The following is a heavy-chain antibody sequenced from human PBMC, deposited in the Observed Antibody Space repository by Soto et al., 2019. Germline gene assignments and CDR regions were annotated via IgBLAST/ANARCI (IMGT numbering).Heavy chain of an antibody. J-gene: IGHJ6*02. D-gene: IGHD5-18*01. Sequence: QVQLVQSGAEVKKPGSSVKVSCKASGGTFSSYAISWVRQAPGQGLEWMGGIIPIFGTANYAQKFQGRVTITADESTITAYMELSSLRSEDTAVYYCARYVDTAMAGDYYYGMDVWGQGTTVTVSS. V-gene: IGHV1-69*01. CDR3: ARYVDTAMAGDYYYGMDV. CDR2: IIPIFGTA. CDR1: GGTFSSYA.